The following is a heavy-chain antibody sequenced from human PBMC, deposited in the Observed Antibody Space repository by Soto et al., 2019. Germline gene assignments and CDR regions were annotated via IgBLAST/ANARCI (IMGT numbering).Heavy chain of an antibody. V-gene: IGHV3-74*01. J-gene: IGHJ4*02. D-gene: IGHD3-22*01. CDR1: GFTFSTYW. CDR2: IKTDGSYT. CDR3: ATGGSGYFRY. Sequence: EVQLVESGGGLVQPGGSLRLSCAASGFTFSTYWMHWVRHAPGKGLEWVSRIKTDGSYTNYADSVKGRFTISRDNAKNTLFLQMDSLGAEDTAVYLCATGGSGYFRYWGQGTLVTVSS.